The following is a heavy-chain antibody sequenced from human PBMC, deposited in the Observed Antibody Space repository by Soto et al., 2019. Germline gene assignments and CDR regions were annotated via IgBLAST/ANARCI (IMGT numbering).Heavy chain of an antibody. CDR2: IDPGDSDT. V-gene: IGHV5-51*01. D-gene: IGHD6-6*01. Sequence: PGESLKISCKGSGYSFTSYWISWVRQMPGKGLEWMGRIDPGDSDTRYSPSFQGQVTISADKSISTAYLQWSSLKASDTAMYYCARGAARTNYPPYYYYGMDVWGQGTTVTVSS. CDR3: ARGAARTNYPPYYYYGMDV. J-gene: IGHJ6*02. CDR1: GYSFTSYW.